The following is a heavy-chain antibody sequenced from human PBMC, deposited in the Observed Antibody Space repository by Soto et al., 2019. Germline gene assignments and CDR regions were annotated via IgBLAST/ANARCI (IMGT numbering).Heavy chain of an antibody. J-gene: IGHJ6*02. CDR1: GFTFSDYW. V-gene: IGHV3-7*03. CDR3: ARDQSLQVGVGPFWIDV. Sequence: GGSLRLSCAASGFTFSDYWMSWVRQAPGKGLEWVANMKQDGSEEYYVDSVKGRFTISRDNAKKSLYLQMNSLRAEDTAVYYCARDQSLQVGVGPFWIDVWGQGTTVTVSS. CDR2: MKQDGSEE. D-gene: IGHD3-3*01.